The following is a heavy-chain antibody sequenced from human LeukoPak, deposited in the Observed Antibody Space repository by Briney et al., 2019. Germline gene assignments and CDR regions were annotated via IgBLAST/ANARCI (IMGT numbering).Heavy chain of an antibody. CDR2: IIPIFGTA. CDR3: AKSGWNDGVAYFDY. J-gene: IGHJ4*02. CDR1: GGTFSSYA. D-gene: IGHD1-1*01. Sequence: GASVKVSCKASGGTFSSYAISWVRQAPGQGLEWMGGIIPIFGTANYAQKFQGRVTITTDESTSTAYMELSSLRSEDTAVYYCAKSGWNDGVAYFDYWGQGTLVTVSS. V-gene: IGHV1-69*05.